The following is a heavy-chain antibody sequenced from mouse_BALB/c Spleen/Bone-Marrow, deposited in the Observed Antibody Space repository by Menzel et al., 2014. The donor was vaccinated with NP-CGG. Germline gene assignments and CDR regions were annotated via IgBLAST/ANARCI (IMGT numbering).Heavy chain of an antibody. CDR2: ITNGGGST. CDR3: ATLTGTSY. J-gene: IGHJ3*01. D-gene: IGHD4-1*01. Sequence: EVKLVESGGGLVQPGGSLKLSCAASGFPFSSYTMSWVRQTPEKRLEWVAFITNGGGSTYYPDTLKGRFTISRDDAKNSLYLKMSSLKSEDTDKYYCATLTGTSYWGQGTLVTVSA. V-gene: IGHV5-12-2*01. CDR1: GFPFSSYT.